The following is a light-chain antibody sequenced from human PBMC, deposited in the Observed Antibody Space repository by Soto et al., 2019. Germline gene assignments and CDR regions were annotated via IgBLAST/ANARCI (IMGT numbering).Light chain of an antibody. Sequence: DIPLTQSPSFLSASVGDRVTITCRASQGISSYLAWYQQKPGKAPKLLIYAASTLQSGVPSRFSGRGSGTEFTLTISSLQPEDFATYYCQQLNSYRYTFGQGTKLEIK. CDR1: QGISSY. CDR2: AAS. J-gene: IGKJ2*01. V-gene: IGKV1-9*01. CDR3: QQLNSYRYT.